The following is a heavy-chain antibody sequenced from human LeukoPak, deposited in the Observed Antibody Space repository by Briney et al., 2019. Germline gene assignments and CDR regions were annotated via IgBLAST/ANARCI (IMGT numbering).Heavy chain of an antibody. V-gene: IGHV3-7*01. CDR2: IKQDGSEK. Sequence: GGSLRLSCAASGFTFSSYGMHWVRQAPGKGLEWVANIKQDGSEKYYVDSVKGRFTISRDNAKNSLYLQMNSLRAEDTAVYYCARGWIQLWPFDYWGQGTLVTVSS. D-gene: IGHD5-18*01. CDR1: GFTFSSYG. J-gene: IGHJ4*02. CDR3: ARGWIQLWPFDY.